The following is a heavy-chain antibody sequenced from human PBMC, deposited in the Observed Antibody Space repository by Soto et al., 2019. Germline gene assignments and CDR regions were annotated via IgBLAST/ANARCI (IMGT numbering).Heavy chain of an antibody. CDR3: AREVVLTKWYFGN. CDR2: TSSDRGTK. CDR1: GFTLSGYS. J-gene: IGHJ4*02. Sequence: LXLSCATSGFTLSGYSMRWFRQAQGKVQEWVAVTSSDRGTKFYAGSVKGRCTFSRDNAKNTLYLQMNSLRAEDTAVYFGAREVVLTKWYFGNCGQRISVT. D-gene: IGHD1-26*01. V-gene: IGHV3-30-3*01.